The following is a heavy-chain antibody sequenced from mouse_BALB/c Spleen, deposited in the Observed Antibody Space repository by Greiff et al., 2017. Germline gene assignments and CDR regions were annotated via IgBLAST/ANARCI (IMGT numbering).Heavy chain of an antibody. D-gene: IGHD2-14*01. CDR2: INPNNGDT. CDR1: GYTFTSYW. CDR3: ARSYRYDGGFDY. J-gene: IGHJ2*01. Sequence: QVQLQQPGAELVKPGASVKLSCKASGYTFTSYWMHWVKLRPGQGFEWIGDINPNNGDTFYNQKFKGKATLTVDKSSSTAYMQLNSLTSEDSAVYYCARSYRYDGGFDYWGQGTTLTVSS. V-gene: IGHV1-53*01.